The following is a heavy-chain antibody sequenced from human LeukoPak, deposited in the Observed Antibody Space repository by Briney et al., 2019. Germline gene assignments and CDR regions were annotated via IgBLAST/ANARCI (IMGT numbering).Heavy chain of an antibody. D-gene: IGHD3-22*01. CDR1: GFTFSDYY. Sequence: GGSLRLSCAASGFTFSDYYMSWIRQAPGKGLEWVSAISGSGGSTYYADSVKGRFTISRDNSKNTLYLQMNSLRAEDTAVYYCAKDCYDSSSFYVDDAFDIWGQGTMVTVSS. CDR3: AKDCYDSSSFYVDDAFDI. J-gene: IGHJ3*02. V-gene: IGHV3-23*01. CDR2: ISGSGGST.